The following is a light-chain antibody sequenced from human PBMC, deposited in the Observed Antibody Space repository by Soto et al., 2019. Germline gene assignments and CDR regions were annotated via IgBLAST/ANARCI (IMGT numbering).Light chain of an antibody. CDR2: AAS. V-gene: IGKV1-39*01. Sequence: DIQMTQSPSSLSASVGDRVTITCRASESISIHLHWYQHKPGKAPKLLIYAASSLQSGVPSRFSGSGSGTVFALTIGSLQPEDFATYYCQHYNSYSEAFGQGTKVELK. J-gene: IGKJ1*01. CDR1: ESISIH. CDR3: QHYNSYSEA.